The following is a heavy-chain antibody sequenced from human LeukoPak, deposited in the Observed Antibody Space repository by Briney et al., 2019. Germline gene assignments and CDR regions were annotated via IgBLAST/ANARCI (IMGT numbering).Heavy chain of an antibody. CDR2: IIPIFGTA. D-gene: IGHD1-7*01. J-gene: IGHJ3*02. V-gene: IGHV1-69*13. CDR3: ARDRVYNWNYGSDAFDI. CDR1: GGTFSSYA. Sequence: GASVKVSCKASGGTFSSYAISWVRQAPGQGLEWMGGIIPIFGTANYAQKFQGRVTITADESTSTAYMGLSSLRSEDTAVYYCARDRVYNWNYGSDAFDIWGQGTMVTVSS.